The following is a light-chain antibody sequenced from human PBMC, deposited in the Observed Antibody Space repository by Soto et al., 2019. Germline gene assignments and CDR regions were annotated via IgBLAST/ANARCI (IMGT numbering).Light chain of an antibody. J-gene: IGKJ5*01. Sequence: DFEVTQSPSSLSAFVGDRVTMTCRASQSIGTFLSWYQQKSGRAPKLLIYAASTLQSGVPSRFSGSGSGTDFSLTISSLQPEDFATYYCQQSYSTPITFGQGTRLEIK. CDR2: AAS. V-gene: IGKV1-39*01. CDR3: QQSYSTPIT. CDR1: QSIGTF.